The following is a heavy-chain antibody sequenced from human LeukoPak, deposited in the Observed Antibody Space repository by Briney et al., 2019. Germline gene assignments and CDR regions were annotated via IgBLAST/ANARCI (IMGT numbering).Heavy chain of an antibody. D-gene: IGHD3-22*01. V-gene: IGHV3-64*04. CDR3: ASLSGLSF. CDR1: GFTFSAYA. J-gene: IGHJ4*02. Sequence: GGSLRLSCSASGFTFSAYAMHWVRQAPGKGLEYVSAISSDGDTTFYADSVKGRFTISRDISKNTLSLQMNSLKAEDTAVYYCASLSGLSFWGQGTPVIVSS. CDR2: ISSDGDTT.